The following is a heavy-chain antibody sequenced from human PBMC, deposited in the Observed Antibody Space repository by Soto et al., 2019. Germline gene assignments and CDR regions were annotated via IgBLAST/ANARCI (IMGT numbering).Heavy chain of an antibody. J-gene: IGHJ6*02. CDR2: IYHSGTF. V-gene: IGHV4-4*02. D-gene: IGHD2-2*01. Sequence: QVQLQESGPGLVKHSGTLSFTCAVSGGSVSSSSCWSWVRQAPGKGLEWIGEIYHSGTFNDNTSLKTQVSISVDKSRNQFSLNLNSVTAADTAVYYCVRSVPAATWAYDGMDVWGQGTTVTVSS. CDR3: VRSVPAATWAYDGMDV. CDR1: GGSVSSSSC.